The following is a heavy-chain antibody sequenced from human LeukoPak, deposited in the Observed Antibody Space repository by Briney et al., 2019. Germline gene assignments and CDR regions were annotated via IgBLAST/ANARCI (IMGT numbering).Heavy chain of an antibody. J-gene: IGHJ4*02. CDR1: GFTFDDYG. D-gene: IGHD3-22*01. Sequence: PGGSLRLSCAASGFTFDDYGMSWVRQAPGKGLEWVSGINWNGGSTGYADSVKGRFTISRDNAKNSLYLQMNSLRAEDTALYYCARGYYYDSSGYYPPRPPLDYWGQGTLVTLSS. V-gene: IGHV3-20*04. CDR2: INWNGGST. CDR3: ARGYYYDSSGYYPPRPPLDY.